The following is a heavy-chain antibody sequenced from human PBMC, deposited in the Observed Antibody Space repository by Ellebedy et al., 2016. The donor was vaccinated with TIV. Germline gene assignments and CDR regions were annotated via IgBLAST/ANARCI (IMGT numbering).Heavy chain of an antibody. Sequence: GESLKISCAASGFSVSANYMSWVRQAPGRGLEWVSILYSGGKTYYADSVKGRFTVSRDNAKNTLYLQMNSLRAEDTAVYYCARPSVSTGYYQFDFWGQGALVTVSS. J-gene: IGHJ4*02. D-gene: IGHD3-22*01. CDR3: ARPSVSTGYYQFDF. V-gene: IGHV3-53*01. CDR2: LYSGGKT. CDR1: GFSVSANY.